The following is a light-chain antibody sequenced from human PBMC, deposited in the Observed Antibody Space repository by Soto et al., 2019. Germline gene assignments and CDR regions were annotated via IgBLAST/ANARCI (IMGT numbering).Light chain of an antibody. CDR1: QSISSW. Sequence: DIQMTQSPSALSASVGDRATITCRASQSISSWLAWYQQKPGKAPKLLIYDASTLQSGVPSRYSGSGSGTEFTLTISSLEPEDFAVYYRQQYDGSPRTFGQGTKVDI. CDR3: QQYDGSPRT. V-gene: IGKV1-5*01. CDR2: DAS. J-gene: IGKJ1*01.